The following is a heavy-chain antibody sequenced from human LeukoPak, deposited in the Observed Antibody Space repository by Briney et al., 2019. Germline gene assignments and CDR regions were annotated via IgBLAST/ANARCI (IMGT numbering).Heavy chain of an antibody. CDR3: ATYDSTGYLGFDY. J-gene: IGHJ4*02. CDR2: ISASGST. D-gene: IGHD3-22*01. CDR1: GGSITSGSHY. Sequence: PSGTLSLTCTVSGGSITSGSHYWSWLRPPAGKGLEWLGRISASGSTNYNPSLESRVTISADTSKNQFSLKLSSVTAADTAIYYCATYDSTGYLGFDYWGEGTLVTVSS. V-gene: IGHV4-61*02.